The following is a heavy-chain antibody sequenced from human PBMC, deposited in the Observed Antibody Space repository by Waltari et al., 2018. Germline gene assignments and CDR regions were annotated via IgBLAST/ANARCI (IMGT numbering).Heavy chain of an antibody. CDR3: VKYSSSFLGDC. D-gene: IGHD6-19*01. V-gene: IGHV3-74*01. J-gene: IGHJ4*02. CDR2: ISTEGSIT. Sequence: EVQLVESGGGLVQPGGSLRLSCAASGFTFSNYWMHWVRQAPGKGLVSVSQISTEGSITNYAESVKGRFTISRDNAENTLSLQMHSLRAEDTAVYYCVKYSSSFLGDCWGQGTLVTVSS. CDR1: GFTFSNYW.